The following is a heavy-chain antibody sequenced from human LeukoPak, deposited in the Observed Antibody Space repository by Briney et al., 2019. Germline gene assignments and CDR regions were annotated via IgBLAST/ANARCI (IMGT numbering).Heavy chain of an antibody. Sequence: GGSLRLSCAASGSTFSNAWMSWVRQAPGKGLEWVGRIKSKTDGGTTDYAAPVKGRFTISRDDSKNTLYLQMNSLKTEDTAVYYCTTAYYDSSGYYYVDYWGQGTLVTVSS. CDR3: TTAYYDSSGYYYVDY. CDR1: GSTFSNAW. J-gene: IGHJ4*02. D-gene: IGHD3-22*01. V-gene: IGHV3-15*01. CDR2: IKSKTDGGTT.